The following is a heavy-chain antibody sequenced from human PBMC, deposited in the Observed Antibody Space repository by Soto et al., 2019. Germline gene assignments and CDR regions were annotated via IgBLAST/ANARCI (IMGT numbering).Heavy chain of an antibody. CDR2: IYYSGST. CDR1: GGSISSYY. CDR3: AGSYYDFWSGYYDYYYYMDV. V-gene: IGHV4-59*08. D-gene: IGHD3-3*01. J-gene: IGHJ6*03. Sequence: SETLSLTCTVSGGSISSYYWSWIRQPPGKGLEWIGYIYYSGSTNYNPSLKSRVTISVDTSKNQFSLKLSSVTAADTAVYYCAGSYYDFWSGYYDYYYYMDVWGKGTTVTVSS.